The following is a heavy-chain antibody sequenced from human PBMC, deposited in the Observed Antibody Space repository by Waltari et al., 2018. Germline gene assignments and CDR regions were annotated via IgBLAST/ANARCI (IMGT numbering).Heavy chain of an antibody. CDR2: MDGDGGVT. CDR1: GFTFRSYW. V-gene: IGHV3-74*01. D-gene: IGHD2-21*01. J-gene: IGHJ4*02. CDR3: ARVIISRAGKGIDY. Sequence: EEQIVETGGGLVQPGDSLRVSCTVSGFTFRSYWMHWVRQGPGKGLEWVSRMDGDGGVTNYADFWGGRFTISSDNAKDTVYLQRNNLRVEDTAVYYCARVIISRAGKGIDYWGQGTLVTVSS.